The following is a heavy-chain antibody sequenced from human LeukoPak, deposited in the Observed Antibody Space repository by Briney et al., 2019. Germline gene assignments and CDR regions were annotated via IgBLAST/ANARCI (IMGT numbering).Heavy chain of an antibody. V-gene: IGHV4-59*08. Sequence: SETLSLTCTVSGGSVSSYYWSWIRQPPGKGLEWLGYTYYTGNTDYNPSLKSRVTMSVDTSKNQFSLKLSSVTATDTAVYYCATRDETSWGQGTLVTASS. J-gene: IGHJ5*02. CDR2: TYYTGNT. CDR1: GGSVSSYY. CDR3: ATRDETS.